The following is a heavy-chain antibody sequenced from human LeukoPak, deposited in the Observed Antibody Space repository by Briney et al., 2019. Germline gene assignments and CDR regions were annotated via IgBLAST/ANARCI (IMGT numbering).Heavy chain of an antibody. Sequence: GGSLRLSCAASGFTLSSYAMSWVRQAPGKGLEWVSAISDSGNTYHADSVKGRFTISRDSSKNTLFLQMNRLRPEDAAVYYRAKAPVTTCRGAYCYPFDYWGQGTLVTVSS. CDR1: GFTLSSYA. CDR2: ISDSGNT. J-gene: IGHJ4*02. CDR3: AKAPVTTCRGAYCYPFDY. D-gene: IGHD2-21*01. V-gene: IGHV3-23*01.